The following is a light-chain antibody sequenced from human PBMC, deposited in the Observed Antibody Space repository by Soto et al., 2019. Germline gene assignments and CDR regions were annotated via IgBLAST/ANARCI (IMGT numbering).Light chain of an antibody. J-gene: IGLJ1*01. CDR3: SSYAGSNNFV. Sequence: VTISCSGTSSDVGGYNYVSWHQQHPGKAPKLMIYEVSKRPSGVPDRFSGSKSGNTASLIVSGLQAEDEADYYCSSYAGSNNFVFGTGTKVTVL. V-gene: IGLV2-8*01. CDR2: EVS. CDR1: SSDVGGYNY.